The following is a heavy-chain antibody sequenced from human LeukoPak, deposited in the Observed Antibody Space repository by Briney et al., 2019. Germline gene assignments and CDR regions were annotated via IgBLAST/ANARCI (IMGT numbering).Heavy chain of an antibody. V-gene: IGHV3-7*01. CDR3: ARKYGAGTIYKPFDY. CDR2: IKQDGSEK. Sequence: GGSLRLSCAASGFTFSSYWMSWVRQAPGKGLEWVANIKQDGSEKYYVDSVKGRLTISRDNAKNSLYLQMNSLRAEDTAVYYCARKYGAGTIYKPFDYWGQGTLVTVSS. J-gene: IGHJ4*02. CDR1: GFTFSSYW. D-gene: IGHD6-13*01.